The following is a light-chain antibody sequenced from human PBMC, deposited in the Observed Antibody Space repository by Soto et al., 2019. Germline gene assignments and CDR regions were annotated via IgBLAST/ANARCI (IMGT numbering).Light chain of an antibody. CDR2: GAF. Sequence: EIVLTQSPATLSLSPGERATLSCRASQSVSSNLAWYQQKPGQSPRLLIYGAFTRATGIPARFSGSGSGTEFTLTISSLQSEDFAVYYCQQYDIWPPYTFGQGTKVDNK. J-gene: IGKJ2*01. CDR3: QQYDIWPPYT. V-gene: IGKV3-15*01. CDR1: QSVSSN.